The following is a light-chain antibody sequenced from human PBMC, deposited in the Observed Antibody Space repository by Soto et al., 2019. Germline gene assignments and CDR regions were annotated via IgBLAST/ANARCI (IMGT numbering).Light chain of an antibody. CDR2: WAS. V-gene: IGKV4-1*01. CDR1: QTVLYSSNNKNY. CDR3: QQYYASPFT. J-gene: IGKJ3*01. Sequence: DIVMTQSPDSLAVSLGERSTINCKSSQTVLYSSNNKNYLAWYQQKPRQPPKLLIYWASTRESGVPDRFSGSGSGTDFTLTISSLQAEDVAVYYCQQYYASPFTLGPGTKVEVK.